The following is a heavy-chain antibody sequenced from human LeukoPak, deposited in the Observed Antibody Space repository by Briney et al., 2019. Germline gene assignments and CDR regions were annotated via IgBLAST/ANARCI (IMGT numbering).Heavy chain of an antibody. Sequence: ASVKVSCKASGYTFTGYYMHWVRQATGQGLEWMGWMNPNSDNTGYAQKFQGRVTMTRNTSISTAYMELSSLRSEDTAVYYCARGIKTRRTVSYYYYYYMDVWGKGTTVTISS. D-gene: IGHD4-17*01. CDR2: MNPNSDNT. J-gene: IGHJ6*03. V-gene: IGHV1-8*02. CDR3: ARGIKTRRTVSYYYYYYMDV. CDR1: GYTFTGYY.